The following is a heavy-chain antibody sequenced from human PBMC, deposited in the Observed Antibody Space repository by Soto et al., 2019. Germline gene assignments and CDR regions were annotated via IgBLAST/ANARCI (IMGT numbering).Heavy chain of an antibody. V-gene: IGHV3-21*01. Sequence: GGSLRLSCAASGFTFSSYSMNWVRQAPGKGLEWVSSISSSSSYIYYADSVKGRFTISRDNAKNSLYLQMNSLRAEDTAVYYCASLGGYCSSTSCYYYYGMDVWGQGTTVTVSS. J-gene: IGHJ6*02. CDR1: GFTFSSYS. D-gene: IGHD2-2*01. CDR3: ASLGGYCSSTSCYYYYGMDV. CDR2: ISSSSSYI.